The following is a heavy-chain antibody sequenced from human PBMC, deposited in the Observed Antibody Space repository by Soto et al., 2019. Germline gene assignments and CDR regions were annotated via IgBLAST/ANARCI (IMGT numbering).Heavy chain of an antibody. CDR2: INPNSGGT. Sequence: ASVKVSCKASGYTFTGYYMHWVRQAPGRGLEWMGWINPNSGGTNYAQKFQGWVTMTRDTSISTAYMELSRLRSDDTAVYYCARERIVVVPAAHSKEYGMDVWGQGTTVTVSS. CDR3: ARERIVVVPAAHSKEYGMDV. V-gene: IGHV1-2*04. CDR1: GYTFTGYY. J-gene: IGHJ6*02. D-gene: IGHD2-2*01.